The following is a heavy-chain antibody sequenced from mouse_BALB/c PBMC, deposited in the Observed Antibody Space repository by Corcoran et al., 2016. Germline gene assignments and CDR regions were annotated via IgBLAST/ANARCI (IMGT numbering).Heavy chain of an antibody. J-gene: IGHJ4*01. D-gene: IGHD1-1*01. Sequence: QIQLVQSGPALKKPGETVKISCKASGYTFTYYGMNWVKQVPGKGLKWMGWINTYTGEPTYADDFKGRFAFSLETSASTAYLQINNLKNEDTATYFGAITTVVEGAMDYWGQGTSVTVSS. CDR3: AITTVVEGAMDY. V-gene: IGHV9-3-1*01. CDR2: INTYTGEP. CDR1: GYTFTYYG.